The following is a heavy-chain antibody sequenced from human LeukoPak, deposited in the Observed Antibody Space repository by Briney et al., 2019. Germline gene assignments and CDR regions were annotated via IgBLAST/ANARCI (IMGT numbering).Heavy chain of an antibody. CDR1: GFTFSSYA. D-gene: IGHD3-3*01. CDR3: AKGTIFGVVIIHYYYGMDV. J-gene: IGHJ6*02. CDR2: ISGSGGST. V-gene: IGHV3-23*01. Sequence: PGWSLRLSCAASGFTFSSYAMSWVRQAPGKGLEWVSAISGSGGSTYYADSVKGRFTISRDNSKNTLYLQMNSLRAEDTAVYYCAKGTIFGVVIIHYYYGMDVWGQGTTVTVSS.